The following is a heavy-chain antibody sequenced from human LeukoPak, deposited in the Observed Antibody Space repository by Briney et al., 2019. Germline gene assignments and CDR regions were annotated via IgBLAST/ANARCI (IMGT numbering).Heavy chain of an antibody. Sequence: GGSLRLSCAASGFTFSSYWMSWVRQAPGKGLEWVANIKQDGSEKCYVDSVKGRFTISRDNAKNSLYLQMNSLRAEDTAVYYCARGIQLWLAGRYYYYGMDVWGQGTTVTVSS. V-gene: IGHV3-7*03. CDR3: ARGIQLWLAGRYYYYGMDV. J-gene: IGHJ6*02. CDR1: GFTFSSYW. D-gene: IGHD5-18*01. CDR2: IKQDGSEK.